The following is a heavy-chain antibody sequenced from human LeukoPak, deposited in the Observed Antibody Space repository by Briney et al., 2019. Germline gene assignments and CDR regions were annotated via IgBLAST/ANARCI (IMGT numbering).Heavy chain of an antibody. CDR1: GFTFSRFS. Sequence: PGGSLRLSCAASGFTFSRFSMHWVRQVPGKGLVWVSRISADGSSTNYADPVKGRFTISRDNSKNMSYLQMNSLRAEDTAVYYCAQSGGTDVWGQGTTVTVSS. V-gene: IGHV3-74*01. CDR3: AQSGGTDV. J-gene: IGHJ6*02. CDR2: ISADGSST.